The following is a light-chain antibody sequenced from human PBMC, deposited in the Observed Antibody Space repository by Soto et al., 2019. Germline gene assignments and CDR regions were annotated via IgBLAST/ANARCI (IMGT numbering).Light chain of an antibody. Sequence: EFVLTQSPDTLSVSPGERATLSCRASQSVSSNLAWYQQKLGQAPRLLISGASTGATGFPARFSGSGSGTEFTLIISSLQSEDCAIYYCQQYHTWPSTFGGGTKVDIK. J-gene: IGKJ4*01. CDR2: GAS. CDR1: QSVSSN. CDR3: QQYHTWPST. V-gene: IGKV3-15*01.